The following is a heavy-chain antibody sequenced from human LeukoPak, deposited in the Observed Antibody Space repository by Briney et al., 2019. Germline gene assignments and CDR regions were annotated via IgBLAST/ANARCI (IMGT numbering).Heavy chain of an antibody. V-gene: IGHV4-30-2*01. CDR3: AREVGIAVAGTLR. J-gene: IGHJ4*02. D-gene: IGHD6-19*01. CDR2: IYHSGST. Sequence: SETLSLTCAVSGGSISSGGYSWSWIRQPPGKGLEWIGYIYHSGSTYYNPSLKSRVTISVDTSKNQFSLKLSSVTAADTAVYYCAREVGIAVAGTLRWGQGTLVTVSS. CDR1: GGSISSGGYS.